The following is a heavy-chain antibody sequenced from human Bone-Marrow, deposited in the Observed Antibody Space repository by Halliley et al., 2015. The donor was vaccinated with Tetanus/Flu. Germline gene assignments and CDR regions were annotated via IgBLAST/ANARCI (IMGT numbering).Heavy chain of an antibody. V-gene: IGHV3-33*01. Sequence: IWYDGSNKEYGDSVKGRFTISRDNSKNTLYLQMDSLRVEDTAVYYCARGLSHLVMMVGVDYLGQGTPVTVSS. D-gene: IGHD3-22*01. CDR2: IWYDGSNK. J-gene: IGHJ4*02. CDR3: ARGLSHLVMMVGVDY.